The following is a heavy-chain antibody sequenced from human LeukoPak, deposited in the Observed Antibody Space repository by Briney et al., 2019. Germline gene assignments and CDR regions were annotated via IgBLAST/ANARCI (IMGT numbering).Heavy chain of an antibody. CDR2: IIPILGIA. CDR3: AMMFGYDILTGYEEPIDY. V-gene: IGHV1-69*04. CDR1: GGTFISYA. Sequence: ASVKVSCKASGGTFISYAISWVRQAPGQGLEWMGRIIPILGIANYAQKFQGRVTITADKSTSTAYMELSSLRSEDTAVYYCAMMFGYDILTGYEEPIDYWGQGTLVTVSS. D-gene: IGHD3-9*01. J-gene: IGHJ4*02.